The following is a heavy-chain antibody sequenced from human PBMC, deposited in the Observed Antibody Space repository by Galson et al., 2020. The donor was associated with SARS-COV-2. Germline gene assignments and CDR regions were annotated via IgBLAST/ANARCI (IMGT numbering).Heavy chain of an antibody. CDR1: GFTFSSYS. V-gene: IGHV3-21*01. Sequence: AGGSLRLSCGASGFTFSSYSMNWVRQAPGKGLEWVSSISTSSTYIYYADSVKGRFTISRDNAKNSLYLQMNSLRAEDTAMYYCTRSQSGYTYGKTDYWGQGTLVTVSS. CDR3: TRSQSGYTYGKTDY. D-gene: IGHD5-18*01. J-gene: IGHJ4*02. CDR2: ISTSSTYI.